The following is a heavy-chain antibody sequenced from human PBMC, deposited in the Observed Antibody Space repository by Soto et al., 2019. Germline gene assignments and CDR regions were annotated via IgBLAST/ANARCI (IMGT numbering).Heavy chain of an antibody. V-gene: IGHV5-51*01. Sequence: GEALKISCHGPGNLFYSCWEGWVRQRPGKVLEWRGNVYPSDSDVRYSPAFQGHLTLPADNSTNTAYLQLLNLKASQTAIYSCTKGATSPFGSWGQGTRVTVSP. CDR2: VYPSDSDV. J-gene: IGHJ4*02. CDR3: TKGATSPFGS. CDR1: GNLFYSCW.